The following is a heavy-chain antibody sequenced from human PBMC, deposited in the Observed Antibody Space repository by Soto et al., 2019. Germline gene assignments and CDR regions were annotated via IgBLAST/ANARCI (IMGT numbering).Heavy chain of an antibody. V-gene: IGHV1-3*01. J-gene: IGHJ3*02. CDR1: GYTFTSYA. Sequence: QVQLVQSGAEVKKPGASVKVSCKASGYTFTSYAMHWVRLAPGQRLEWMGWINAGNGNTKYSQKFQGRVTITRDTSASTAYMELSSLGSEDTAVYYCARDLYSSPSAFDIWGQGTMVTVSS. D-gene: IGHD6-6*01. CDR3: ARDLYSSPSAFDI. CDR2: INAGNGNT.